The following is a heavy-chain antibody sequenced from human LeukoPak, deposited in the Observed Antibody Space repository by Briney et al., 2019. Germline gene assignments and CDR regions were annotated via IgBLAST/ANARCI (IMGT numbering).Heavy chain of an antibody. J-gene: IGHJ4*02. Sequence: GSLRLSCAASGFTFDTYWMTWVRQAPGKGLEWVASIKQDGSEKYYVDSVKGRFTISRDDAENSLYLQMNSLRAEDTAVYYCARVRVVAGLDYWGQGTLVTVSS. CDR2: IKQDGSEK. V-gene: IGHV3-7*02. CDR3: ARVRVVAGLDY. CDR1: GFTFDTYW. D-gene: IGHD2-15*01.